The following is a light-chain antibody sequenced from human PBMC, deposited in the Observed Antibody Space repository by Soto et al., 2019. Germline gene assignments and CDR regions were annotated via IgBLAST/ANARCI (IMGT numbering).Light chain of an antibody. V-gene: IGLV2-14*01. CDR2: DVS. Sequence: QSALTQPASVSGSPGQSITISCTGTSSDVGGYNYVSWYQQHPGKAPKVMIYDVSNRPSGVSNRFSGSKSGNTASLTISGLQAEDAADYYCSSYTSSSTLGGVFGGGTKLTVL. CDR3: SSYTSSSTLGGV. CDR1: SSDVGGYNY. J-gene: IGLJ2*01.